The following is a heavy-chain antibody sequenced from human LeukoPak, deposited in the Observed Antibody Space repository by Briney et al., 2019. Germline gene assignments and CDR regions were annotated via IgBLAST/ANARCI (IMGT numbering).Heavy chain of an antibody. CDR3: AKSPVTSGTYYYGMDV. Sequence: GGSLRLSCAASGFTFSDHAMSWVRQAPAKGLEWVSAISGSGGSTFYADSVKGRFTISRDNSKNTLYLQMHSLRVEDTAVYYCAKSPVTSGTYYYGMDVWGQGTTVTVSS. CDR1: GFTFSDHA. D-gene: IGHD4-17*01. V-gene: IGHV3-23*01. CDR2: ISGSGGST. J-gene: IGHJ6*02.